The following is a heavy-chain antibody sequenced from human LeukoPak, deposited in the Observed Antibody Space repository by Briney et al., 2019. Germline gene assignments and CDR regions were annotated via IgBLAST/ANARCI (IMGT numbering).Heavy chain of an antibody. D-gene: IGHD2-15*01. J-gene: IGHJ4*02. CDR2: IYYTGTT. CDR3: ARGRWDIVVVVAAMYYFDY. Sequence: TSETLSLTCTVSGGSITGYYWGWIRQPPGKGLEWIGYIYYTGTTNYNPSLKSRVTISVDTSKNQFSLKLSSVTAADTAVYYCARGRWDIVVVVAAMYYFDYWGQGTLVTVSS. CDR1: GGSITGYY. V-gene: IGHV4-59*08.